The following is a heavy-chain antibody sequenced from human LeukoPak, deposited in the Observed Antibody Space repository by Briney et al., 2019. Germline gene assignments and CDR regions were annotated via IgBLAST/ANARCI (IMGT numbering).Heavy chain of an antibody. V-gene: IGHV1-46*01. D-gene: IGHD3-22*01. Sequence: ASVKVSCKASGYTFTGYCMHWVRQAPGQGLEWMGIINPSGGSTSYAQKFQGRVTMTRDTSTSTVYMELSSLRSEDTAVYYCARVYYYDSSGYYGQAHYYFDYWGQGTLVTVSS. CDR2: INPSGGST. CDR1: GYTFTGYC. CDR3: ARVYYYDSSGYYGQAHYYFDY. J-gene: IGHJ4*02.